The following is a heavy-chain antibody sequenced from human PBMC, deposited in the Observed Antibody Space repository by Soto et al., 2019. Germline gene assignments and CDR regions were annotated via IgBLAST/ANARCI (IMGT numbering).Heavy chain of an antibody. CDR1: GYTFTDNQ. D-gene: IGHD3-16*01. V-gene: IGHV1-2*02. CDR2: IDPKSGDT. Sequence: QVQLVQSGAEVKKPGASVKVSCKASGYTFTDNQIHWLRRAPGQRLEWMGRIDPKSGDTNFAPTYQGRVTMTRDTSTNTVYMDLTRLTSGDTAIYFCARRHLRDYIRWNFDPWGQGTLVTVSS. J-gene: IGHJ5*02. CDR3: ARRHLRDYIRWNFDP.